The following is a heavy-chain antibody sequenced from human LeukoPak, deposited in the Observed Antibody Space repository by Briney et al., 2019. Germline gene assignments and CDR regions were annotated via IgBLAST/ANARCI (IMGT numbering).Heavy chain of an antibody. D-gene: IGHD3-10*01. J-gene: IGHJ5*02. V-gene: IGHV1-2*06. Sequence: ASVKVSCKASGYTFTGYYMHWVRQAPGQGLEWMGRINPNSGGTNYAQKFQGRVTMTRDTSISTAYMELSRLRSDDTAVYYCARTHGVLLFGELNGKFLFHPWGQGTLVTVSS. CDR2: INPNSGGT. CDR1: GYTFTGYY. CDR3: ARTHGVLLFGELNGKFLFHP.